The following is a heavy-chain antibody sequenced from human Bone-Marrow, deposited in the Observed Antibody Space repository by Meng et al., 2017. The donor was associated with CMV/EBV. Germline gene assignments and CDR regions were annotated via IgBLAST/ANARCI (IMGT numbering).Heavy chain of an antibody. J-gene: IGHJ6*02. CDR2: ISYDGSNE. CDR3: ARDERLLWFGELLSSFYYYYGMDV. CDR1: GFTLSGSA. Sequence: GESLKISCAASGFTLSGSAVHWVRQASGKGLEWVAVISYDGSNEYYADSVKGRFTISRDNSKNTLYLQMNSLRAEDTAVYYCARDERLLWFGELLSSFYYYYGMDVWGQGPTVTGSS. V-gene: IGHV3-30*04. D-gene: IGHD3-10*01.